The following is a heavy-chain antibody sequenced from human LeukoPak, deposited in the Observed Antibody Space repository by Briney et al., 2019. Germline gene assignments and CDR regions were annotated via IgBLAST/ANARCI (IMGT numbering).Heavy chain of an antibody. D-gene: IGHD1-26*01. V-gene: IGHV4-34*01. CDR1: GGSFSGYY. Sequence: RSSETLSLTCAVYGGSFSGYYWSWIRQPPGKGLEWIGEINHSGSTNYNPSLKSRVTISVDTSKNQFSLKLSSVTAADTAVYYCARDDGRLDYWGQGTLVTVSS. J-gene: IGHJ4*02. CDR2: INHSGST. CDR3: ARDDGRLDY.